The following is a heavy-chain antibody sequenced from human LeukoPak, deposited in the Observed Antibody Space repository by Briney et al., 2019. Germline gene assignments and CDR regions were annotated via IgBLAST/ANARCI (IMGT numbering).Heavy chain of an antibody. CDR1: GYTFTSYG. CDR2: ISAYNGNT. Sequence: GASVKVSCKASGYTFTSYGISWVRQAPGQGLEWMGWISAYNGNTNYAQKLQGRVTMTTDTSTNTAYMELRSLRSDATAVYYCARGGRITGTAYWGQGTLVTVSS. CDR3: ARGGRITGTAY. J-gene: IGHJ4*02. D-gene: IGHD1-20*01. V-gene: IGHV1-18*01.